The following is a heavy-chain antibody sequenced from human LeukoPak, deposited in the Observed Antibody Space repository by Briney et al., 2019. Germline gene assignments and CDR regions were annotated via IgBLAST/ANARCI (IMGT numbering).Heavy chain of an antibody. CDR2: IYSGGST. CDR1: GFTFSSYA. V-gene: IGHV3-66*01. D-gene: IGHD5-12*01. J-gene: IGHJ3*02. CDR3: ARDLGYSAYATVRGYAVDI. Sequence: GGSLRLSCEASGFTFSSYAMSWVRQAPGKGLEWVSIIYSGGSTYYADSVKGRFTISRDIPRNTLYLQMNSLRAEDTAVYYCARDLGYSAYATVRGYAVDIWGQGTMVTVSS.